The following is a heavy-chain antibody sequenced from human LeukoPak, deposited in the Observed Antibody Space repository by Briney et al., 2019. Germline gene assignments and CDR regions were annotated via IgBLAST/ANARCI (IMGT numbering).Heavy chain of an antibody. V-gene: IGHV4-59*01. CDR3: ARESGYDHYYGMDV. D-gene: IGHD5-12*01. CDR2: IHYSGST. Sequence: SETLSLTCTVSGGSISSYYWSWIRQPPGKGLEWIGYIHYSGSTNYNPSLKSRVTISVDTSKNQFSLKLSSVTAADTAVYYCARESGYDHYYGMDVWGQGTTVTVSS. CDR1: GGSISSYY. J-gene: IGHJ6*02.